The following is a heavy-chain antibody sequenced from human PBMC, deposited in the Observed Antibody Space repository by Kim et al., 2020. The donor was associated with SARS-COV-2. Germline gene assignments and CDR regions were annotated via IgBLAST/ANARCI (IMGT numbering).Heavy chain of an antibody. CDR2: ISGGGDTI. D-gene: IGHD1-26*01. CDR1: GFRFSSHA. CDR3: AKDQSGNYYYYSGMYV. J-gene: IGHJ6*02. V-gene: IGHV3-23*01. Sequence: GGSLRLSCVASGFRFSSHAMTWVRQAPGKGLERVSIISGGGDTIYYADSVKGRFTVSRDNSKNTLYLQMNSLRAEDTALYFCAKDQSGNYYYYSGMYVWGPGTTVTVS.